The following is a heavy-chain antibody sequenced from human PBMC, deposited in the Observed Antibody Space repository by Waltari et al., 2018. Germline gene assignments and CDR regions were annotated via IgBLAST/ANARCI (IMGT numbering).Heavy chain of an antibody. V-gene: IGHV4-61*02. J-gene: IGHJ6*02. Sequence: QVQLQESGPGLVKPSQTLSLTCTVSGGSISSGSYYWSWIRQPAGKGLEWIGRIYTSGSTNYNPSLKSRVTISVDTSKNQFSLKLSSVTAADTAVYYCARDNYDSSGYIYYYYGMDVWGQGTTVTVSS. CDR3: ARDNYDSSGYIYYYYGMDV. D-gene: IGHD3-22*01. CDR1: GGSISSGSYY. CDR2: IYTSGST.